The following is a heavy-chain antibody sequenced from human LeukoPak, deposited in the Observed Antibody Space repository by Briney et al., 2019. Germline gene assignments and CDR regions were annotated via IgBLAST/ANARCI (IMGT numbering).Heavy chain of an antibody. CDR3: ARFRGELMDGFDF. D-gene: IGHD1-7*01. CDR1: GHTFSTDR. CDR2: IYAGDANT. V-gene: IGHV5-51*01. J-gene: IGHJ4*02. Sequence: DALNISWQGSGHTFSTDRIAWVPPIPGKGLEVIGVIYAGDANTSYSPSLEGLVIISADKSLNTSYLQWTNLKASDTAMYYCARFRGELMDGFDFWGQGTLVTVSS.